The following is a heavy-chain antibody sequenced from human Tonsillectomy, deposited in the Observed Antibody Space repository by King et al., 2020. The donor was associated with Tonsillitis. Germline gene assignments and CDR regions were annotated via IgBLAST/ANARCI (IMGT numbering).Heavy chain of an antibody. J-gene: IGHJ4*02. D-gene: IGHD4-23*01. CDR1: GGSISSSSYY. Sequence: QLQESGPGLVKPSETLSLTCTVSGGSISSSSYYWGWIRQPPGKGLEWIGSIYYSGSTYYNPSLKSRVTISVDTSKNQFSLKLSSVTAADTAVYYCAGGGTTVVTGFDYWGQGTLVTVSS. CDR3: AGGGTTVVTGFDY. V-gene: IGHV4-39*01. CDR2: IYYSGST.